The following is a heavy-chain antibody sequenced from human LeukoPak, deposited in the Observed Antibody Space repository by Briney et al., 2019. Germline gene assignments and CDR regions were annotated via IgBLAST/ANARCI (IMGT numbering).Heavy chain of an antibody. CDR3: ARVPGGALNWFDP. V-gene: IGHV4-39*01. J-gene: IGHJ5*02. Sequence: SETLSLTYTVSGGSISSGSYYWSWIRQPPGKGLEWIGTIYYSGSTYYNPSLKSRVTISVYTSKNQFSLKLRSVTAADTSVYYCARVPGGALNWFDPWGQGTLVTVSS. CDR2: IYYSGST. D-gene: IGHD1-1*01. CDR1: GGSISSGSYY.